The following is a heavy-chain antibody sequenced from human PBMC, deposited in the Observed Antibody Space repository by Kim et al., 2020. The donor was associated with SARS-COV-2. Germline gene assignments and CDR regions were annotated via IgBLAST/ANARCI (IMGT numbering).Heavy chain of an antibody. CDR1: GFTFSSYA. Sequence: GGSLRLSCAASGFTFSSYAMSWVRQAPGKGLEWVSAISGSGGSTYYADSVKGRFTISRDNSKNTLYLQMNSLRAEDTAVYYCAKDPKPPFWSGYQEHYYYYGMDVWGQGTTVTVSS. D-gene: IGHD3-3*01. CDR3: AKDPKPPFWSGYQEHYYYYGMDV. CDR2: ISGSGGST. J-gene: IGHJ6*02. V-gene: IGHV3-23*01.